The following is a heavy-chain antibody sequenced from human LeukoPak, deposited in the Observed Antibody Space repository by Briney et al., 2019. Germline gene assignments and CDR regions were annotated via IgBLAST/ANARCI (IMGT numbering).Heavy chain of an antibody. CDR3: ARDGRELANYYYYYYMDV. CDR2: VYYTGST. Sequence: SETLSLTCTVSGGSVSSSNDYWGWIRQPPGKGLEWIGSVYYTGSTYHNPSLKSRVTISVDTSKNQFSLKLSSVTAADTAVYYCARDGRELANYYYYYYMDVWGKGTTVTISS. J-gene: IGHJ6*03. CDR1: GGSVSSSNDY. V-gene: IGHV4-39*07. D-gene: IGHD1-26*01.